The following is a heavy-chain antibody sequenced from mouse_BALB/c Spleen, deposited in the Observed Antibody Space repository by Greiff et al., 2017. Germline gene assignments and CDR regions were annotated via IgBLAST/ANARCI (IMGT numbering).Heavy chain of an antibody. J-gene: IGHJ2*01. CDR3: QLTGTFDY. Sequence: VQLQQSGAELVKPGASVKLSCTASGFNIKDTYMHWVKQRPEQGLEWIGRIDPANGNTKYDPKFQGKATITADTSSNTAYLQLSSLTSDDTAVYYCQLTGTFDYWGQGTTLTVSS. D-gene: IGHD4-1*01. CDR2: IDPANGNT. V-gene: IGHV14-3*02. CDR1: GFNIKDTY.